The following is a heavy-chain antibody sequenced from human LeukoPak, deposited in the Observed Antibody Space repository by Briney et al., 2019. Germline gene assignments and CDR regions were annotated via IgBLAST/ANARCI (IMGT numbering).Heavy chain of an antibody. CDR3: AKIGWRTIRGAAGY. V-gene: IGHV3-30*18. Sequence: GGSLRLSCAVSRLTFSTSGMNWVRQAPGKGLEWVAVISYDGSNKYYADSVKGRFTISRDNSKNTLYLQMNSLRAEDTAVYYCAKIGWRTIRGAAGYWGQGTLVTVSS. J-gene: IGHJ4*02. CDR2: ISYDGSNK. CDR1: RLTFSTSG. D-gene: IGHD2-15*01.